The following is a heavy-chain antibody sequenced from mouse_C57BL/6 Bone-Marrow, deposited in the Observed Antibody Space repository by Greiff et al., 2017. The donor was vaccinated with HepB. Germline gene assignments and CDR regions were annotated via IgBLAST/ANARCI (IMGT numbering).Heavy chain of an antibody. CDR2: IYPSDRDT. CDR3: ASRGAMDY. D-gene: IGHD3-3*01. J-gene: IGHJ4*01. Sequence: VQLQQSGAELVRPGASVKLSCKASGYAFTSSWMDWVKQRPGQGLEWIGNIYPSDRDTHYNQKFKDKATLTVDKSSSTAYMQLSSLTSEDSAVYYCASRGAMDYWGQGTSVTVSS. V-gene: IGHV1-61*01. CDR1: GYAFTSSW.